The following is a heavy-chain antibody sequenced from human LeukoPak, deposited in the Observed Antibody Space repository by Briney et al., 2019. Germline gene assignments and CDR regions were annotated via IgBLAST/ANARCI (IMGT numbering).Heavy chain of an antibody. D-gene: IGHD6-13*01. CDR1: GFPFSTYG. CDR2: ISNDGSNK. V-gene: IGHV3-30*18. Sequence: PGGSLRLSCAASGFPFSTYGMHWVRQAPGKGLGGVAAISNDGSNKFYTDSVKGRFTISRDNPKTTMNLQMNSLRAEDTAVYYCAKGAGSIGRSYYFDYWGQGTLVTVSS. CDR3: AKGAGSIGRSYYFDY. J-gene: IGHJ4*02.